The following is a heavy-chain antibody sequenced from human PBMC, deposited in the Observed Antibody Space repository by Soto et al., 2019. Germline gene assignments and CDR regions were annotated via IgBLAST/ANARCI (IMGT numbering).Heavy chain of an antibody. V-gene: IGHV3-30-3*01. CDR2: ISYDGSNK. CDR3: ASVSTMIVVVITKGSGAFDI. Sequence: EGSLRLSCAASGFTFSSYAMHWVRQAPGKGLEWVAVISYDGSNKYYADSVKGRFTISRDNSKNTLYLQMNSLRAEDTAVYYCASVSTMIVVVITKGSGAFDIWGQGTMVTVSS. D-gene: IGHD3-22*01. J-gene: IGHJ3*02. CDR1: GFTFSSYA.